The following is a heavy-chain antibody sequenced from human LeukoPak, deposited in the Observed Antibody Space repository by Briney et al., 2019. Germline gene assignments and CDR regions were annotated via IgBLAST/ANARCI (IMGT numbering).Heavy chain of an antibody. CDR1: GLTFSSYW. J-gene: IGHJ4*02. V-gene: IGHV3-7*01. Sequence: GGSLRLSCAASGLTFSSYWMTWVRQAPGKGLEGVANIKQDGSEKYYVDSVKGRFTISRDNAKNSLYLQMNSLRAEDTAVYYCARDGGHSGYDLLDYWGQGTVVTVSS. CDR3: ARDGGHSGYDLLDY. D-gene: IGHD5-12*01. CDR2: IKQDGSEK.